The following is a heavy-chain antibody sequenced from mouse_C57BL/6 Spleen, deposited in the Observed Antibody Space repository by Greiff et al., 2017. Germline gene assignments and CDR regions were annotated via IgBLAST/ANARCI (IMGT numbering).Heavy chain of an antibody. J-gene: IGHJ1*03. Sequence: QVQLQQPGAELVRPGSSVKLSCKASGYTFTSYWMHWVKQRPIQGLEWIGNIDPSDSETHYNQKFKDKATLTVDKSSSTAYMQLSSLTSEDSAVYYCARSYDGYYEGYFDVWGTGTTVTVSS. V-gene: IGHV1-52*01. CDR3: ARSYDGYYEGYFDV. CDR2: IDPSDSET. CDR1: GYTFTSYW. D-gene: IGHD2-3*01.